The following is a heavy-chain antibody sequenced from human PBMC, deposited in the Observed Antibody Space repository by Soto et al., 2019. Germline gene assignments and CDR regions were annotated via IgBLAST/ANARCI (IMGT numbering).Heavy chain of an antibody. D-gene: IGHD3-10*01. V-gene: IGHV3-33*01. J-gene: IGHJ3*02. CDR2: IWYDGSNK. CDR3: ARPMVRAGGDAFDI. CDR1: GFTFSSYG. Sequence: QVQLVESGGGVVQPGRSLRLSCAASGFTFSSYGMHWVRQAPGKGLEWVAVIWYDGSNKYYADSVKGRFTISRDNSKNTLYLQMNSLRAEDTAVYYCARPMVRAGGDAFDIWGQGTMVTVSS.